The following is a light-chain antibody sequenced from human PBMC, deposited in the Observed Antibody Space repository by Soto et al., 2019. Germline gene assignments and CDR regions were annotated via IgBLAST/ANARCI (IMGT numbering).Light chain of an antibody. CDR1: SSDVGSSNF. J-gene: IGLJ1*01. CDR3: CSFPGSSIFYV. Sequence: QSVLTQPASVSGSPGQSLTISCTGTSSDVGSSNFVSWYQQHPGKAPKLIIYEGSRRPSGVSGRFSGSKSGNAASLTISGLQAEDEADYDCCSFPGSSIFYVFGPGTKLTVL. CDR2: EGS. V-gene: IGLV2-23*01.